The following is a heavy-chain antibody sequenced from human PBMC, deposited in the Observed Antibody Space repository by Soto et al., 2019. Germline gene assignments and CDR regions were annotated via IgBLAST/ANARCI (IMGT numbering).Heavy chain of an antibody. CDR2: IYYSGST. J-gene: IGHJ6*02. Sequence: PSETLSLTCTVSGGSISSSSYYWSWIRQPPGKGLEWIGSIYYSGSTYYNPSLKSRVTISVDTSKNQFSLKLSSVTAADTAVYYCARVSTVTTPYYYYYGMDVWGQGTTVTVSS. V-gene: IGHV4-39*01. D-gene: IGHD4-17*01. CDR1: GGSISSSSYY. CDR3: ARVSTVTTPYYYYYGMDV.